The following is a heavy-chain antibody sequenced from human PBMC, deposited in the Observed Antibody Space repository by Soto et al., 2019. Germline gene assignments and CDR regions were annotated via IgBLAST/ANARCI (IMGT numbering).Heavy chain of an antibody. CDR2: ISYDEIDK. CDR3: AGRSGSSDY. V-gene: IGHV3-30*04. Sequence: SLRRSSAADGVTCSNYTMHWVRQAPGKGLEWVALISYDEIDKYFADAVKGRFTISRDNSKNTLYLQMDSLRAEDTAVYYCAGRSGSSDYWGRGTLVTVSS. D-gene: IGHD3-10*01. CDR1: GVTCSNYT. J-gene: IGHJ4*02.